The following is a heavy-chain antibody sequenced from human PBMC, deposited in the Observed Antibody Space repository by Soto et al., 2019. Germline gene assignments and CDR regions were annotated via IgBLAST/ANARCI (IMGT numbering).Heavy chain of an antibody. J-gene: IGHJ4*02. V-gene: IGHV3-64D*06. Sequence: GGSLRLSCSASGFSFSDSAMHWARQAPGEGLEYVSAISTNGRSTYYADSVKGRFTISRDNSKNTVHLQMSSLRTEDTAVYYCLRDIFGVVIFDSWGQGTPVTVSS. CDR3: LRDIFGVVIFDS. CDR1: GFSFSDSA. CDR2: ISTNGRST. D-gene: IGHD3-3*01.